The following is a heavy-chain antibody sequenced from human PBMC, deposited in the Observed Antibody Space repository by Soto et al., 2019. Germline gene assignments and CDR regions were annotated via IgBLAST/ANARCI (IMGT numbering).Heavy chain of an antibody. Sequence: SETLSLTCAVYGGSFSGYYWSWIRQPPGKGLEWIGEINHSGSTNYNPSLKSRVTISVGTSKNQFSLKLSSVTAADTAVYYCARGYYYDSSGYYPYFDYWGQGALVTVSS. V-gene: IGHV4-34*01. CDR3: ARGYYYDSSGYYPYFDY. CDR2: INHSGST. D-gene: IGHD3-22*01. CDR1: GGSFSGYY. J-gene: IGHJ4*02.